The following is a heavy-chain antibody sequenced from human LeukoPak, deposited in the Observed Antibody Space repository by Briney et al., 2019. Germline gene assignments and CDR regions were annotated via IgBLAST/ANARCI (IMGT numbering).Heavy chain of an antibody. CDR2: IYYSGST. D-gene: IGHD2-2*01. CDR3: ARLVVVPAAAGH. CDR1: GGSISSSSYY. Sequence: SETLSLTCTVSGGSISSSSYYWGWIRQPPGKGLEWIGSIYYSGSTYYNPSLKSRVTISVDTSKNQFSLKLSSVTDADTAVYYCARLVVVPAAAGHWGQGTLVTVSS. V-gene: IGHV4-39*01. J-gene: IGHJ1*01.